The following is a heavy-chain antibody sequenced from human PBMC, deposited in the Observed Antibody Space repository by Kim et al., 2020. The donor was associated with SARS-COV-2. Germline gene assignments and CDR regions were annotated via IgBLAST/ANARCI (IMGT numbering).Heavy chain of an antibody. CDR2: IWYDGSNK. Sequence: GGSLRLSCAASGFTFSSYGMHWVRQAPGKGLEWVADIWYDGSNKYYADSVKGRFTISRDNSKNTLYMQMNSLRAEDTAVYYCARDKCGGDCYSVYYYYMDVWCKGTTVTVSS. CDR1: GFTFSSYG. J-gene: IGHJ6*03. CDR3: ARDKCGGDCYSVYYYYMDV. V-gene: IGHV3-33*01. D-gene: IGHD2-21*01.